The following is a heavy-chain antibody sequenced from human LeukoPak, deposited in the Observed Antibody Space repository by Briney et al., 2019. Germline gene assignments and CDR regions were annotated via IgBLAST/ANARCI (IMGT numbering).Heavy chain of an antibody. CDR1: GGTFSSYA. J-gene: IGHJ4*02. CDR2: IIPIFGTA. Sequence: GASVKVSCKASGGTFSSYAISWVRQAPGQGLEWMGRIIPIFGTANYAQKFQGRVTITADESTSTAYMELSSLRSEDTAVYYCARGGYCSSTSCYTTPSDYWGQGTLVTVSS. CDR3: ARGGYCSSTSCYTTPSDY. D-gene: IGHD2-2*02. V-gene: IGHV1-69*15.